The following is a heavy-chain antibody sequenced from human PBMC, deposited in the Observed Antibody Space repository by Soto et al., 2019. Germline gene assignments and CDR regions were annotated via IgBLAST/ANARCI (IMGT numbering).Heavy chain of an antibody. Sequence: ASVKVSCKTSGYIFTDHLIHWVRQSPGQGLQWVGWAHPDSGGTNVAQAFQDRVTMTADTSITTAYMDLARLRPDDTAIFYCARGAQGFFPVSGIYFYFDHWGQGTPVTVS. CDR3: ARGAQGFFPVSGIYFYFDH. CDR2: AHPDSGGT. D-gene: IGHD3-22*01. V-gene: IGHV1-2*02. CDR1: GYIFTDHL. J-gene: IGHJ4*02.